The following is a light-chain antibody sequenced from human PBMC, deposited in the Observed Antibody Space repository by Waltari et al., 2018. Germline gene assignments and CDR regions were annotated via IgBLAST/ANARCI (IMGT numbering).Light chain of an antibody. J-gene: IGLJ2*01. V-gene: IGLV2-23*02. CDR3: SSYISSTSVI. CDR1: RRDVGNYNL. Sequence: QSALTQPASVSGSHGQSITITCTGTRRDVGNYNLVYWYQQHPGKAPKLMISEVNKRPSGVSNRFSGSKSGNTASLTISGLQSEDEASYYCSSYISSTSVIFGGGTKLTVL. CDR2: EVN.